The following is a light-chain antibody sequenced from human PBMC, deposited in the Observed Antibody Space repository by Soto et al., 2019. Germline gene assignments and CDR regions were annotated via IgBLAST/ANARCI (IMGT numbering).Light chain of an antibody. J-gene: IGKJ1*01. CDR3: QQYGSSTEWT. CDR1: QSVTSSK. Sequence: EIVLMQSPGTLSLSPGERATFSCRASQSVTSSKLAWYQQKPGQAPRLLIYGASFRATGIPDRFIGSGSGTDFTLTISRLEPEDFAVYRCQQYGSSTEWTFGQGTKV. CDR2: GAS. V-gene: IGKV3-20*01.